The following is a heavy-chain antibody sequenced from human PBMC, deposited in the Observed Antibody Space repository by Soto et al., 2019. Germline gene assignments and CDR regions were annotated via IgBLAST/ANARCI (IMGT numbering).Heavy chain of an antibody. CDR3: ARQRDYGDYWFDP. J-gene: IGHJ5*02. Sequence: QLQLQESGPGLVKPSETLSLTCTVSGGSISSSSYYWGWIRQPPGKGLEWIGSIYYSGSTYYNPSLKSRVTISVDTSKNQFSLKLSSVTAADTAVYYCARQRDYGDYWFDPWGQGTLVTVSS. CDR2: IYYSGST. D-gene: IGHD4-17*01. V-gene: IGHV4-39*01. CDR1: GGSISSSSYY.